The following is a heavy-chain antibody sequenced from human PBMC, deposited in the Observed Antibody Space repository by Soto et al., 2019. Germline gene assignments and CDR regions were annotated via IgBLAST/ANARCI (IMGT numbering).Heavy chain of an antibody. D-gene: IGHD5-18*01. Sequence: LRLSCAASGFTFSSYWMSWVRQAPGKGLEWVANIKQDGSEKYYVDSVKGRFTISRDNAKNSLYLQMNSLRAEDTAVYYCASTATAMAPFHPWGQGTLVTVSS. J-gene: IGHJ5*02. V-gene: IGHV3-7*03. CDR2: IKQDGSEK. CDR1: GFTFSSYW. CDR3: ASTATAMAPFHP.